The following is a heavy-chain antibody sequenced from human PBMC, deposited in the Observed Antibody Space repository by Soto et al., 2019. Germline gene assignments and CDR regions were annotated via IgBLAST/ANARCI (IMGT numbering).Heavy chain of an antibody. D-gene: IGHD1-1*01. CDR1: GGTFSSYP. V-gene: IGHV1-69*02. CDR3: ARSERPNDSFDI. Sequence: QVQLVQSGAEVKKPGSSVKVSCKASGGTFSSYPISWVRQAPGQGLEWMGRSIPILGIANYAQKFQGRVTITADKSTSTAYMELSSLRSEDTAVYYCARSERPNDSFDIWGQGTMVTVSS. J-gene: IGHJ3*02. CDR2: SIPILGIA.